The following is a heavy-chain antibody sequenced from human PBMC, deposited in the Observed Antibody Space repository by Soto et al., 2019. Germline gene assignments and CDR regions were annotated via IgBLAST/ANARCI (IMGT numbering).Heavy chain of an antibody. Sequence: ASVKVSCKASGYTFTSYSMHWVRQAPGQRLEWMGWINAGNGNTKYSQKFQGRVTVTRDTSASTVYMELSSLRSEDTAVYYCARGLNVYYFDYWGQGTLVTVSS. CDR3: ARGLNVYYFDY. CDR1: GYTFTSYS. V-gene: IGHV1-3*01. D-gene: IGHD3-16*01. CDR2: INAGNGNT. J-gene: IGHJ4*02.